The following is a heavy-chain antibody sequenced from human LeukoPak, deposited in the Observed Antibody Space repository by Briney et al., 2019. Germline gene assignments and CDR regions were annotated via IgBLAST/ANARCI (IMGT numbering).Heavy chain of an antibody. CDR3: ARSYSGYDEEDY. V-gene: IGHV1-18*04. J-gene: IGHJ4*02. CDR1: GYTFTNYG. CDR2: ISAYNGNT. Sequence: ASVKVSCKASGYTFTNYGITWVRQAPGQGLEWMGWISAYNGNTYYAQKLQGRVTMTTGTSTSTAYMELRSLRSDDTAVYYCARSYSGYDEEDYWGQGTLVTVSS. D-gene: IGHD5-12*01.